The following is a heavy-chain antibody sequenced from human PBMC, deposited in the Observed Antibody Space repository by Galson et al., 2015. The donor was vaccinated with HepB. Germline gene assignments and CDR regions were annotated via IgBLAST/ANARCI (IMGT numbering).Heavy chain of an antibody. J-gene: IGHJ5*02. CDR2: IWSGGVT. CDR3: ARCPTGYPNWFAP. D-gene: IGHD3-9*01. Sequence: SLRLSCAAAGFAVSGSYMSWVRQAPGKGLEWVSVIWSGGVTEFAASVKGRFTMSRDNSKNTLYLQMNSLRVEDTAVYFCARCPTGYPNWFAPWGQGTLVTVSS. CDR1: GFAVSGSY. V-gene: IGHV3-53*01.